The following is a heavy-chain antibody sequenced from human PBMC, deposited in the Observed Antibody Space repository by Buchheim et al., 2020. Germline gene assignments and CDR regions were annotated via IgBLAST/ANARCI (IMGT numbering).Heavy chain of an antibody. D-gene: IGHD5-18*01. CDR1: GFTFSSYG. CDR3: AKDQSAQLWLRTVPDY. V-gene: IGHV3-30*18. CDR2: ISYDGSNK. Sequence: QVQLVESGGGVVQPGRSLRLSCAASGFTFSSYGMHWVRQDPGKGLEWVAVISYDGSNKYYADSVKGRFTISRDNSKNPLYLQMNSLRAEDTAVYYCAKDQSAQLWLRTVPDYWGQGTL. J-gene: IGHJ4*02.